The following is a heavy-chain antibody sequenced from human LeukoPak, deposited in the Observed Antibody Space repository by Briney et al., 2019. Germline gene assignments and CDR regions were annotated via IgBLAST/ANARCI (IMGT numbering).Heavy chain of an antibody. CDR1: GFTFSNYW. V-gene: IGHV3-7*01. Sequence: GGSLRLSCAASGFTFSNYWMTWVRQAPGKGLEWVAHVKPDGSEKSYVDSVKGRFTISRDNAQNSLYLQMNSLRAEDTAAYYCARDRGYYVFDYWGQGTLVTVTS. D-gene: IGHD3-22*01. CDR3: ARDRGYYVFDY. J-gene: IGHJ4*02. CDR2: VKPDGSEK.